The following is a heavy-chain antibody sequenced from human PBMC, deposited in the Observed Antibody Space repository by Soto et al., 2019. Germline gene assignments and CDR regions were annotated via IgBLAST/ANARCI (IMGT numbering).Heavy chain of an antibody. D-gene: IGHD1-1*01. CDR3: AKRIPYNWNDSHLGMDV. CDR1: GFTFSSYA. Sequence: EVQLLESGGGLVQPGGSLRLSCAASGFTFSSYAMSWVRQAPGKGLEWVSAISGSGGSTYYADSVKGRFTISRDNSKNTLYLQMNSLRAEDTVVYYCAKRIPYNWNDSHLGMDVWGQGTTVTVSS. V-gene: IGHV3-23*01. J-gene: IGHJ6*02. CDR2: ISGSGGST.